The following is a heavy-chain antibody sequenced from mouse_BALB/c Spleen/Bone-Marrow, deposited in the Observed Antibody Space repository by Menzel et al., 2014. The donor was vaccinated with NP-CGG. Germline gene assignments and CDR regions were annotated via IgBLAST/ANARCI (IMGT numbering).Heavy chain of an antibody. Sequence: EVKLMESGGGLVKPGGSLKLSCAASGFTFSSYTMSWVRQTPEKGLEWVATISSGGSYTYYPDSVKGRFTISRDNAKNTLYLQMSSLKSEDTAMYYCTRDLYDGYYYYAMDYWGQGTSVTVSS. CDR2: ISSGGSYT. V-gene: IGHV5-6-4*01. J-gene: IGHJ4*01. CDR1: GFTFSSYT. D-gene: IGHD2-3*01. CDR3: TRDLYDGYYYYAMDY.